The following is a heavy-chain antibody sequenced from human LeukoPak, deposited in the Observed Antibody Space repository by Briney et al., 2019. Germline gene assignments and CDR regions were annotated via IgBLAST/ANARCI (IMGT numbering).Heavy chain of an antibody. J-gene: IGHJ3*02. CDR1: GFTFSSYS. CDR2: ISSSSSYI. D-gene: IGHD1-20*01. V-gene: IGHV3-21*01. Sequence: PGGSLRLSCAASGFTFSSYSMNWVRQAPGKGLEWVSSISSSSSYIYYADSVKGRFTISRDNAKNSLYLQMNSLRAEDTAVYYCAREEYNLGLAFDIWGQGTMVTVSS. CDR3: AREEYNLGLAFDI.